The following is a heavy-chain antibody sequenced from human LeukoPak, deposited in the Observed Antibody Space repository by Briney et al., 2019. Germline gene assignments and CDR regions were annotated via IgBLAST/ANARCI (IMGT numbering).Heavy chain of an antibody. CDR3: ARYYIAVAGREDFDY. CDR1: GYTFTSYG. CDR2: ISAYNGNT. D-gene: IGHD6-19*01. J-gene: IGHJ4*02. V-gene: IGHV1-18*01. Sequence: ASVEVSCKASGYTFTSYGISWVRQAPGQGLEWMGWISAYNGNTNYAQKLQGRVTMTTDTSTSTAYMELRSLRSDDTAVYYCARYYIAVAGREDFDYWGQGTLVTVSS.